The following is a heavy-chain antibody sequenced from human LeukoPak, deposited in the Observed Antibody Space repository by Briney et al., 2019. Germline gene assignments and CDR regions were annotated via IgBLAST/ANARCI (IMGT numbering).Heavy chain of an antibody. CDR3: ARDYGSGNNYYYYMDV. J-gene: IGHJ6*03. CDR2: IIPIFGTA. D-gene: IGHD3-10*01. Sequence: SVKVSCKASGGTFSSYAISWVRQAPGHGLEWMGGIIPIFGTANYAQKFQRRVTITADESTSTAYMELSSLRSEDTAVYYCARDYGSGNNYYYYMDVWGKGTTVTVSS. CDR1: GGTFSSYA. V-gene: IGHV1-69*13.